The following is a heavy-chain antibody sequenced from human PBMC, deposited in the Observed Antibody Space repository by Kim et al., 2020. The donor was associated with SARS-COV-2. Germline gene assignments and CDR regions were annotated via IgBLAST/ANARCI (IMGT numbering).Heavy chain of an antibody. D-gene: IGHD5-12*01. Sequence: GGSLRLSCAASKFTFNDYTMNWVRQAPGKGLEWVSSISNDSTHIYYGDSMKGRFTSSRDNAKNSLYLEMNSLRGEDTALYYCVRSRYSLIWADS. V-gene: IGHV3-21*01. CDR1: KFTFNDYT. CDR3: VRSRYSLIWADS. CDR2: ISNDSTHI. J-gene: IGHJ5*01.